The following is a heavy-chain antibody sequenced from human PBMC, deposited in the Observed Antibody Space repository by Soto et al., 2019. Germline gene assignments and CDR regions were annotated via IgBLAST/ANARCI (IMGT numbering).Heavy chain of an antibody. J-gene: IGHJ4*02. CDR1: GFFFSSYA. CDR2: ISSRGGTT. CDR3: ARRGNSGESDH. V-gene: IGHV3-23*01. D-gene: IGHD3-10*01. Sequence: EVQLSESGGGLVQPGGSLRVSCAASGFFFSSYAMSWVRQVPGKGLEWISAISSRGGTTYYADSVKGRFTISRDNSRSTLYLQMDTLSAADTAIYYSARRGNSGESDHWGQGTLVTVS.